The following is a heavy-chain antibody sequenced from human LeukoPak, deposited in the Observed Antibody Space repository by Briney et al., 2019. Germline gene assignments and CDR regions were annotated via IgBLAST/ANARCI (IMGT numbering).Heavy chain of an antibody. CDR2: ISSSNSYI. J-gene: IGHJ4*02. CDR3: ARVNLVRGSYYFDY. V-gene: IGHV3-21*01. Sequence: GGSLRLSCAASGFTFSSYSMNWVRQAPGKGLEWVSSISSSNSYIYYADSVKGRFTISRDNAKNSLYLQMNSLRAEDTAVYYCARVNLVRGSYYFDYWGQGTLVTVSS. D-gene: IGHD3-10*01. CDR1: GFTFSSYS.